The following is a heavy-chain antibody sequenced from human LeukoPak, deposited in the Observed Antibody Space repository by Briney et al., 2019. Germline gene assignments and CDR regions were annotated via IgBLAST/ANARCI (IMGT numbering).Heavy chain of an antibody. CDR2: ISSSGGTI. D-gene: IGHD3-10*01. CDR1: GFTFSPYE. Sequence: GGSLRLSCAVSGFTFSPYEMNWVRQAPRQGLEWVSYISSSGGTIYYADSVKGRFTISRDNPKNLLYLQMNSLRAEDTAVYYCARGSSVITLLRGVIDYWGQGTLVTVSS. V-gene: IGHV3-48*03. J-gene: IGHJ4*02. CDR3: ARGSSVITLLRGVIDY.